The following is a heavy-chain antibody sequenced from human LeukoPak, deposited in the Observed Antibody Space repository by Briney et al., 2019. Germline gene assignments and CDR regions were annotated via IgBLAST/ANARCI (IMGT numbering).Heavy chain of an antibody. D-gene: IGHD3-22*01. V-gene: IGHV4-61*01. CDR2: IYYSGST. Sequence: PSETLSLTCTVSGGSVSSGSYCWSWIRQPPGKGLEWIGYIYYSGSTNYNPSLKSRVTISVDTSKNQFSLKLSSVTAADTAVYYCARKKTRIYYDSRGHHYFDYWGQGTLVTVSS. CDR1: GGSVSSGSYC. J-gene: IGHJ4*02. CDR3: ARKKTRIYYDSRGHHYFDY.